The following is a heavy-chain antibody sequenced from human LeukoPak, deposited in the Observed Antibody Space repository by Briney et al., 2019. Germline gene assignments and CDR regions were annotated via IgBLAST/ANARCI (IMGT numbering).Heavy chain of an antibody. V-gene: IGHV3-23*01. CDR2: FSGSVDTT. CDR3: AKDQGASSYSFDY. Sequence: GGSLRLSCAASGFTFRTYAMTWVRQAPGKGLEWVSTFSGSVDTTYYADSVKGRFTISRDNSKNTLYLQMDTLTAEDTAVYYCAKDQGASSYSFDYWGRGTLVTVSS. J-gene: IGHJ4*02. CDR1: GFTFRTYA. D-gene: IGHD1-26*01.